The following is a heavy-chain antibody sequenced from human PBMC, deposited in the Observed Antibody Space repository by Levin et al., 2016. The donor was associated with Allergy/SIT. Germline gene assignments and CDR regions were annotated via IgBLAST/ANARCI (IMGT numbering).Heavy chain of an antibody. CDR1: GYTFTGYY. J-gene: IGHJ4*02. Sequence: ASVKVSCKASGYTFTGYYMHWVRQAPGQGLEWMGWINPNSGGTNYAQKFQGRVTMTRDTSISTAYMELSRLRSDDTAVYYCARDNPALGPRGSHCLDYWGQGTLVTVSS. CDR2: INPNSGGT. CDR3: ARDNPALGPRGSHCLDY. D-gene: IGHD1-14*01. V-gene: IGHV1-2*02.